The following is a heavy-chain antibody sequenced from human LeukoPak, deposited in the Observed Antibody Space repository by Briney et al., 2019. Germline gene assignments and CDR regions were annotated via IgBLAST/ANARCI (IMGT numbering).Heavy chain of an antibody. CDR1: GYTFTGYY. CDR2: INPNSGGT. D-gene: IGHD2-15*01. V-gene: IGHV1-2*02. J-gene: IGHJ4*02. CDR3: ARETGYCSGGSCHAFDY. Sequence: GASVKVSCKASGYTFTGYYMHWVRQAPGQGLEWMGWINPNSGGTNYAQKFQGRVTMTRDTSISTAYMELSSLRSDDTAVYYCARETGYCSGGSCHAFDYWGQGTLVTVSS.